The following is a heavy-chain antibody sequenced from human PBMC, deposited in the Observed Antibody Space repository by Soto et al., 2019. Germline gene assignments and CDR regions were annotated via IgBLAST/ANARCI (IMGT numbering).Heavy chain of an antibody. D-gene: IGHD6-6*01. V-gene: IGHV3-23*01. CDR2: ISGSGGST. CDR1: GFTFSTYT. CDR3: AKAVGAARAFDY. J-gene: IGHJ4*02. Sequence: GGSLRLSCAASGFTFSTYTMTWVRQAPGKGLEWVSAISGSGGSTYYADSVKGRFTISRDNSKNTLYLQMNSLRAEDTAVYYCAKAVGAARAFDYWGQGTPVTVSS.